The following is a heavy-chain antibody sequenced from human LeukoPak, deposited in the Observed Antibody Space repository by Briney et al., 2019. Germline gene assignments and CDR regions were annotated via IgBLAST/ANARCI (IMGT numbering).Heavy chain of an antibody. CDR1: GGTFSSYA. J-gene: IGHJ6*02. V-gene: IGHV1-69*04. D-gene: IGHD6-13*01. CDR2: IIPILGIA. Sequence: SVKVSCKAPGGTFSSYAISWVRQAPGQGLEWMGRIIPILGIANYAQKFQGRVTITAGKSTSTAYMELSSLRSEDTAVYYCARLYSSSWYGGYYYGMDVWGQGTTVTVSS. CDR3: ARLYSSSWYGGYYYGMDV.